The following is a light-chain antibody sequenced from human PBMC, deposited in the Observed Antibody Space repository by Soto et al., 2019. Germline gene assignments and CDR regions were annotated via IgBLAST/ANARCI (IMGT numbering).Light chain of an antibody. Sequence: DIQMTQSPSTLSASVGDRVTITCRASQTISDWLAWYQQKPGKAPKLLIYKTSSLESGVPSRYSVSGSGTEFRLTISGLQTDDLAPYHCQRSNNFLWTFGQGTKVEIK. V-gene: IGKV1-5*03. CDR3: QRSNNFLWT. CDR1: QTISDW. CDR2: KTS. J-gene: IGKJ1*01.